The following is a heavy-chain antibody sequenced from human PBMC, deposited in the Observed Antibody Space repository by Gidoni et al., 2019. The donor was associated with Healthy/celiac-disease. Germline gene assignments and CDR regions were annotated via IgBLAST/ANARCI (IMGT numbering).Heavy chain of an antibody. J-gene: IGHJ5*02. Sequence: EVQLVESGGGLVQPGGSLRLSCSASGSPFSSYAMHWVRQAPGKGLEYVSAISSNGGSTYYADSVKGRFTISRDNSKNTLYLQMSSLRAEDTAVYYCVKPRETTTGGFDPWGQGTLVTVSS. CDR3: VKPRETTTGGFDP. V-gene: IGHV3-64D*09. CDR2: ISSNGGST. D-gene: IGHD4-17*01. CDR1: GSPFSSYA.